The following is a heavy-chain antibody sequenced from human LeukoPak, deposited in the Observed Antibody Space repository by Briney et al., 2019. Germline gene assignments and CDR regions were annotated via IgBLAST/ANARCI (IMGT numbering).Heavy chain of an antibody. CDR3: ARRGSINWNWYFDL. Sequence: PSETLSLTCSVSGASISSHYWSWIRQPPGKGLEWIGYVHTSGTTEYNPYVKSRVVISVDTSKNHFSLKLSSVTAADTAMYYCARRGSINWNWYFDLWGRGTLLTVSS. V-gene: IGHV4-4*09. CDR1: GASISSHY. D-gene: IGHD1-1*01. J-gene: IGHJ2*01. CDR2: VHTSGTT.